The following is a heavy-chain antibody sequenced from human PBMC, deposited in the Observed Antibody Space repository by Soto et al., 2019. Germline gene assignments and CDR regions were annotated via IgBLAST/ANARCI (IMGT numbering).Heavy chain of an antibody. CDR1: GVTLSDSY. Sequence: PWGSLRLSCAASGVTLSDSYMSWIRQAPGKGLERVSYISSSGSTIYYADTVKGRFTISRDNAKNSLYLQMNSLRAEYTAVYDCAKVHPWDFDYWVQGTLVIVSS. CDR2: ISSSGSTI. V-gene: IGHV3-11*01. J-gene: IGHJ4*02. D-gene: IGHD1-26*01. CDR3: AKVHPWDFDY.